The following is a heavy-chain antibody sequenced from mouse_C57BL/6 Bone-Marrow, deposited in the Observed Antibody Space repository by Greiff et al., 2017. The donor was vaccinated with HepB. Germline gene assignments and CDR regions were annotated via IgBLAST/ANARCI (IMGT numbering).Heavy chain of an antibody. CDR2: ISSGGDYI. CDR1: GFTFSSYA. V-gene: IGHV5-9-1*02. CDR3: TRDGWLLRYYAMDY. Sequence: EVQGVESGEGLVKPGGSLKLSCAASGFTFSSYAMSWVRQTPEKRLEWVAYISSGGDYIYYADTVKGRFTISRDNARNTLYLQMSSLKSEDTAMYYCTRDGWLLRYYAMDYWGQGTSVTVSS. D-gene: IGHD2-3*01. J-gene: IGHJ4*01.